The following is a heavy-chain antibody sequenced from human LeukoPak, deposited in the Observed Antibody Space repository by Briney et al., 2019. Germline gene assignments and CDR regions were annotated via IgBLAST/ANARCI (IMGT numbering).Heavy chain of an antibody. CDR3: AKDRRYGSSGVFYFDY. J-gene: IGHJ4*02. CDR1: GFTFSSYA. D-gene: IGHD6-19*01. Sequence: PGGSLRLSCAASGFTFSSYAMSWVRQAPGKGLEWVSGISGSGGSTYYADSVKGRFTISRDNSKNTLYLQMNSLRAEDTAVYYCAKDRRYGSSGVFYFDYWGQGTLVTVSS. CDR2: ISGSGGST. V-gene: IGHV3-23*01.